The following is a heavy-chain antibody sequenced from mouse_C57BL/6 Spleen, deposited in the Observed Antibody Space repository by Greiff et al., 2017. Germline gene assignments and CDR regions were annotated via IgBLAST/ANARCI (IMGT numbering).Heavy chain of an antibody. V-gene: IGHV1-69*01. CDR2: IDPSASIT. J-gene: IGHJ3*01. Sequence: VQLQQPGAELVLPGASVKLSCKASGYTFTSYWMHWVKQRPGKGLEWIGEIDPSASITTSNQKLKGKFTLTVDKSSSTAYMQLSSLTSEASAVXYCAAHWEGGFAYWGQGTLVTVSA. CDR1: GYTFTSYW. CDR3: AAHWEGGFAY. D-gene: IGHD4-1*01.